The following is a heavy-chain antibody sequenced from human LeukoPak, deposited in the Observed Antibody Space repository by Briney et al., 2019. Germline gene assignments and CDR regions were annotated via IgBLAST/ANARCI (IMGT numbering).Heavy chain of an antibody. V-gene: IGHV3-30*04. J-gene: IGHJ6*02. D-gene: IGHD1-14*01. CDR1: GFTFSSYD. CDR2: ISYDEANK. Sequence: GGSLRVSCATSGFTFSSYDMHWVRQAQGKGLEWVAHISYDEANKFYADSVQGRFTISRDNSKNTLYLQLSSLRSEGTALYYCARRPRQPHYYGLDVWGQGTTVTVSS. CDR3: ARRPRQPHYYGLDV.